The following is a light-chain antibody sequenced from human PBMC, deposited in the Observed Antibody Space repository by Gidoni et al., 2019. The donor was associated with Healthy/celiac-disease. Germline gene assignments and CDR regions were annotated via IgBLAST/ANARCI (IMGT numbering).Light chain of an antibody. Sequence: DSVMTQSPLSLPVTPGEQASISCRSSQSLLHSNGYNYLDWYLQKPGQSPQLLIYLGSNRASGVPDRFSGSGSGTDFTLKISRVEAEAVGVYYCMQALQTPYTFGQXTKLEIK. J-gene: IGKJ2*01. CDR3: MQALQTPYT. V-gene: IGKV2-28*01. CDR1: QSLLHSNGYNY. CDR2: LGS.